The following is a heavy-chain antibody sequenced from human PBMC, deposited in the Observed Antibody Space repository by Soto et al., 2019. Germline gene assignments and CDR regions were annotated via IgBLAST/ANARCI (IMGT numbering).Heavy chain of an antibody. J-gene: IGHJ4*02. CDR2: ISNNGGST. CDR3: AKDPDISGWYQTDLDY. CDR1: GFIFSSFA. V-gene: IGHV3-23*01. D-gene: IGHD6-19*01. Sequence: VQLLESGGGLVQPGGPLRLSCAASGFIFSSFAMSWVRQAPGKGLEWVSTISNNGGSTYSADSVKGRFTISRDNSKNTLYLQMNSLRAEDTAVYYCAKDPDISGWYQTDLDYWGQGTLVTVSS.